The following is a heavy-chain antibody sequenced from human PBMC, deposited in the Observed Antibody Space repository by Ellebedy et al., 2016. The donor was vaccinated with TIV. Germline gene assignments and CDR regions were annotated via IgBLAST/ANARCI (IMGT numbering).Heavy chain of an antibody. CDR2: INGDGSRT. CDR3: SRLGASHQLGY. Sequence: GESLKISCAASGFGFSDYWMHWVRQAPGKGLVWVSRINGDGSRTSYADFAKGRFTISRDNAKNTLYLQVNSLRVEDMGVYYCSRLGASHQLGYWGQGTLVTVTS. J-gene: IGHJ4*02. D-gene: IGHD6-13*01. CDR1: GFGFSDYW. V-gene: IGHV3-74*01.